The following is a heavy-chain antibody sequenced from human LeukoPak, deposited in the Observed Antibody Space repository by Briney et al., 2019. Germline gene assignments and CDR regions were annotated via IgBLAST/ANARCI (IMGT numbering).Heavy chain of an antibody. J-gene: IGHJ4*02. Sequence: PSETLSLTCTVSGGSISSSSYYWGWIRQPSGKGLEWIGSIYYSGSTYYNPSLKSRVTISVDTSKNQFSLKLSSVTAADTAVYYRARTFRSSSWYPAEQLQPYFDYWGQGTLVTVSS. CDR1: GGSISSSSYY. CDR3: ARTFRSSSWYPAEQLQPYFDY. D-gene: IGHD6-13*01. V-gene: IGHV4-39*01. CDR2: IYYSGST.